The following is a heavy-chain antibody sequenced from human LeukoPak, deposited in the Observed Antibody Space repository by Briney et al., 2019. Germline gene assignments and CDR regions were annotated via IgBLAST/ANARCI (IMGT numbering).Heavy chain of an antibody. V-gene: IGHV4-61*01. CDR1: GGSISSSSYY. D-gene: IGHD1-1*01. J-gene: IGHJ4*02. Sequence: SETLSLTCTVSGGSISSSSYYWSWIRQPPGKGLEWIGYIYYSGSTNYNPSLKSRVTISVDTSKNQFSLKLSSVTAADTAVYYCARVERGEQYYFDYWGQGTLVTVSS. CDR3: ARVERGEQYYFDY. CDR2: IYYSGST.